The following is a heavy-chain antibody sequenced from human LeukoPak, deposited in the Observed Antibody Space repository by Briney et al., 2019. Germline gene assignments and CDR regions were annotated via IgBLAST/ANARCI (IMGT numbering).Heavy chain of an antibody. CDR2: INHSGST. Sequence: SETLSLTCAVYGGPFSGYSWRWARQPPGKGLEWSQPPGKGLERIGEINHSGSTNYNPSLKSRVTISVDTSKNQFSLRLRSVTAADTAVYYCARDPGNYNHDWSFDLWGRGTLVSVSS. V-gene: IGHV4-34*01. D-gene: IGHD4-11*01. CDR3: ARDPGNYNHDWSFDL. J-gene: IGHJ2*01. CDR1: GGPFSGYS.